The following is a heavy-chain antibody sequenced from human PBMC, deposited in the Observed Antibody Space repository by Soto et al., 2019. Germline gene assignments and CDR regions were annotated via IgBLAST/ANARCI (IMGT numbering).Heavy chain of an antibody. CDR3: ARELVAGKIFDY. CDR1: GGSISSGDYY. Sequence: TLSLTCTVSGGSISSGDYYWSWIRQPPGKGLEWTGYIYYSGSTYYNPSLKSRVTISVDTSKNQFSLKLSSVTAADTAVYYCARELVAGKIFDYWGQGTLVTVSS. CDR2: IYYSGST. V-gene: IGHV4-30-4*01. D-gene: IGHD6-19*01. J-gene: IGHJ4*02.